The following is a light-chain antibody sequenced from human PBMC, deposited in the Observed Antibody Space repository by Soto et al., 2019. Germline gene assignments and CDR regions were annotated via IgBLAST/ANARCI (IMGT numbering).Light chain of an antibody. CDR3: CSSAGSSLYV. J-gene: IGLJ1*01. CDR2: EGT. Sequence: QSVLTQPASVSGSPGQSIALSCTGTSSDVGSYNLVSWYQQHPGKAPKLMIYEGTKRPSGVSNRFSGSKSGNTASLTISGLQAEDEADYYCCSSAGSSLYVFGSGTKVTV. V-gene: IGLV2-23*01. CDR1: SSDVGSYNL.